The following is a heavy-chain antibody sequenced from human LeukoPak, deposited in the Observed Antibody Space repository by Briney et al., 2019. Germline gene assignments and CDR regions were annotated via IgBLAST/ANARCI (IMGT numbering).Heavy chain of an antibody. CDR1: GFTFDDYA. CDR3: AKSSHHIAAASHFDY. J-gene: IGHJ4*02. Sequence: PGGSLRLSCAASGFTFDDYAMHWVRQAPGKGLEWVSLISWDGGSTYYADSVKGRFTISRDNSKNSLYLQMNSLRAEDTALYYCAKSSHHIAAASHFDYWGQGTLVTVSS. V-gene: IGHV3-43D*03. D-gene: IGHD6-13*01. CDR2: ISWDGGST.